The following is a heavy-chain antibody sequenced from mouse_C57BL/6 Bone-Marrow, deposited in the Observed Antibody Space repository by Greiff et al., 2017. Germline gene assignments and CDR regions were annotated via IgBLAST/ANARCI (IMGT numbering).Heavy chain of an antibody. CDR3: ARRVSIYDGYYGGYFDV. Sequence: VQLQQSGAELVKPGASVKMSCKASGYTFTSYWITWVKQRPGQGLEWIGDIYPGSGSTNYNEKFKSKATLTVDTSSSTAYMQLSSLTSEDSAVYYCARRVSIYDGYYGGYFDVWGTGTTVTVSS. CDR2: IYPGSGST. J-gene: IGHJ1*03. V-gene: IGHV1-55*01. CDR1: GYTFTSYW. D-gene: IGHD2-3*01.